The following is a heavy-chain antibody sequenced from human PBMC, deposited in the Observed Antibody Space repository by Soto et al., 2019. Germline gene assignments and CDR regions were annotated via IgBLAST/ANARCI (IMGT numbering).Heavy chain of an antibody. J-gene: IGHJ4*02. D-gene: IGHD6-19*01. V-gene: IGHV1-18*04. CDR2: ISTYSGNT. Sequence: QVQLVQSGTEVKKPGASVKVSCKASGYTFTSYGISWVRQAPGQGLEWLEWISTYSGNTKYAQKLQDRVTVTTDAFTNTAYMELRRLTSDDTAVYYCARDNGQWLVAEWGQGTLVTVAS. CDR1: GYTFTSYG. CDR3: ARDNGQWLVAE.